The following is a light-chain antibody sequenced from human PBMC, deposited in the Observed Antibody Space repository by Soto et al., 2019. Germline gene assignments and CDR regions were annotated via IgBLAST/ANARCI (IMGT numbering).Light chain of an antibody. V-gene: IGKV3-11*01. CDR1: QGMGDT. CDR2: DTS. CDR3: HQRQSWPRT. Sequence: VVPASPASLSVSPWDIVSLSGMASQGMGDTLAWYQHKPGQTPRLLIYDTSTRATGIPARFSASGSGTDFTLTISDVQPEDFALYYCHQRQSWPRTFGQGTNVDIK. J-gene: IGKJ1*01.